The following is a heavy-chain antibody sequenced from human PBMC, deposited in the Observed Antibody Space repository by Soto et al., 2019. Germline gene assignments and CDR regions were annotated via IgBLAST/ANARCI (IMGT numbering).Heavy chain of an antibody. Sequence: PGGSLRLSCAASGFTFSSYSMNWVRQAPGKGLEWVSSISSSSSYIYYADSVKGRFTISRDNAKNSLYLQMNSLRAEDTAVYYCARDMYYDFWSDLPDYWGQGTLVTVSS. J-gene: IGHJ4*02. V-gene: IGHV3-21*01. CDR2: ISSSSSYI. CDR3: ARDMYYDFWSDLPDY. D-gene: IGHD3-3*01. CDR1: GFTFSSYS.